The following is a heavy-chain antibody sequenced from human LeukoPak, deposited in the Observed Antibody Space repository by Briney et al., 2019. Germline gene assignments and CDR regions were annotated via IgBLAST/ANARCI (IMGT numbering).Heavy chain of an antibody. CDR1: GGTFSSYA. Sequence: GASVKVSCKASGGTFSSYAISWVRQAPGQGLEWMGGTIPIFGTANYAQKFQGRVTITADESTSTAYMELSSLRSEDTAVYYCARDQGQLVQDYYYYYGMDVWGQGTTVTVSS. V-gene: IGHV1-69*13. J-gene: IGHJ6*02. CDR2: TIPIFGTA. D-gene: IGHD6-13*01. CDR3: ARDQGQLVQDYYYYYGMDV.